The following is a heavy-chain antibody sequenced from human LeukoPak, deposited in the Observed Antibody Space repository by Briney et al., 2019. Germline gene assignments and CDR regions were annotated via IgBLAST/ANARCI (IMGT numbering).Heavy chain of an antibody. CDR3: ARARWFGELFYMPLFDY. CDR2: IGTVGDT. V-gene: IGHV3-13*01. Sequence: GGSLRLSCAASGFTFSLYDMHWVRQATGKRLEWVSGIGTVGDTYYVDSVKGRFTISRDNAKNSLYLQMNSLRAEDTAVYYCARARWFGELFYMPLFDYWGQGTLVTVSS. D-gene: IGHD3-10*01. J-gene: IGHJ4*02. CDR1: GFTFSLYD.